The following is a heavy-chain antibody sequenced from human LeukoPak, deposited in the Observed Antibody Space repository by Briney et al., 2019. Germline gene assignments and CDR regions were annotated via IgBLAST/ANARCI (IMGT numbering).Heavy chain of an antibody. CDR1: GFTFSSCA. CDR3: VMVAASDDWFDP. J-gene: IGHJ5*02. Sequence: GGSLRLSCAASGFTFSSCAMSWVRQAPGKGLEWVSAISGSGGSTYYADSVKGRFTISRDNPKNTLYLQMNSLRAEDTAVYYCVMVAASDDWFDPWGQGTLVTVSS. CDR2: ISGSGGST. V-gene: IGHV3-23*01. D-gene: IGHD2-15*01.